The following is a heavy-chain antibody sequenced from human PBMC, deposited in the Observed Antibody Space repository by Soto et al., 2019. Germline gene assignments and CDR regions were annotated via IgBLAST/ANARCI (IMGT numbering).Heavy chain of an antibody. Sequence: GGSLRLSCAASGFTFDDYTMHWVRQAPGKGLEWVSLISWDGGSTYYADSVKGRFTISRDNSKNSLYLQMNSLRTEDTALYYCTKDSRRVVTAGFDYWGQGTLVTVSS. D-gene: IGHD2-15*01. CDR2: ISWDGGST. CDR3: TKDSRRVVTAGFDY. J-gene: IGHJ4*02. V-gene: IGHV3-43*01. CDR1: GFTFDDYT.